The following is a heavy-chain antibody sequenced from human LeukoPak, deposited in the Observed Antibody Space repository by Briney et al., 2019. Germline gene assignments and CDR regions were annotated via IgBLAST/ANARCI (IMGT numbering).Heavy chain of an antibody. CDR1: GGSISSGDYY. D-gene: IGHD2-15*01. Sequence: SQTLSLTCTVSGGSISSGDYYWSWIRQPPGKGLEWIGSIYYSRSTYYNPSLKNQITISVDTSKNQFSLKLSSVTAADTAVYYCAGDNGMVVDFDYWGQGTLVTVSS. J-gene: IGHJ4*02. V-gene: IGHV4-30-4*08. CDR3: AGDNGMVVDFDY. CDR2: IYYSRST.